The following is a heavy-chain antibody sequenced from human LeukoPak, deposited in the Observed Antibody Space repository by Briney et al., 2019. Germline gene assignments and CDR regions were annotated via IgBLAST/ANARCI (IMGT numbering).Heavy chain of an antibody. V-gene: IGHV3-30*03. CDR3: ARRGEQQPVPPDY. J-gene: IGHJ4*02. CDR2: ISYDGSNK. D-gene: IGHD6-13*01. CDR1: GFTFSSYG. Sequence: PGGSLRLSCAASGFTFSSYGMHWVRQAPGKGLEWVAVISYDGSNKYYADSVKGRFTISRDNSKNTLNLQMNSLRAEDTAEYYCARRGEQQPVPPDYWGQGTLVTVSS.